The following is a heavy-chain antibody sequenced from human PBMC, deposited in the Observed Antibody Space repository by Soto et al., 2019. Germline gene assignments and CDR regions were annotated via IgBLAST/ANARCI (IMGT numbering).Heavy chain of an antibody. Sequence: PGGSLRLSCAASGFTFDDYAMHWVRQAPGKGLEWVSGISWNSGSIGYADSVKGRFTISRDNAKNSLYLQMNGLRAEDTALYYCAKDSRSGYSGVDYWGQGTLVTVSS. CDR3: AKDSRSGYSGVDY. CDR2: ISWNSGSI. J-gene: IGHJ4*02. D-gene: IGHD3-3*01. V-gene: IGHV3-9*01. CDR1: GFTFDDYA.